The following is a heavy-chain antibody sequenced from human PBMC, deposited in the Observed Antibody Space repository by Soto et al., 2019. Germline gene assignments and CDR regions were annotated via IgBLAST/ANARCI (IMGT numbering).Heavy chain of an antibody. CDR2: IVVGSGNT. D-gene: IGHD5-18*01. CDR3: ARSPTRGYGLLHPDY. Sequence: GASVKVSCKASGFTFTSSAMQWVRQARGQRLEWIGWIVVGSGNTNYAQKFQERVTITADESTSTAYMELSSLRSEDTAVYYCARSPTRGYGLLHPDYWGQGTLVTVSS. J-gene: IGHJ4*02. V-gene: IGHV1-58*02. CDR1: GFTFTSSA.